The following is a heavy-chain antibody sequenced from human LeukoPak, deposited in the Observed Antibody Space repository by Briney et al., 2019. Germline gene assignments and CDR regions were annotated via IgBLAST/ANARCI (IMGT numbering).Heavy chain of an antibody. J-gene: IGHJ4*02. CDR1: GFAFSSYW. CDR3: ARDGPHSSSSDFDC. Sequence: GGSLRLSCAASGFAFSSYWMSWIRQAPGKGLEWVANIKEDGSAEFYVDSVKGRFTISRDNAKNSLYLQMNSLGVDDTAVYYCARDGPHSSSSDFDCWGQGTLITVSS. CDR2: IKEDGSAE. V-gene: IGHV3-7*01. D-gene: IGHD6-6*01.